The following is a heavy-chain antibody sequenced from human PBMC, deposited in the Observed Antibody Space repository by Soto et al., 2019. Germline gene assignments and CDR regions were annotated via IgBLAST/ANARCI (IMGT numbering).Heavy chain of an antibody. CDR1: GGSVSSGSYY. V-gene: IGHV4-61*01. J-gene: IGHJ6*02. Sequence: QVQLQESGPGLVKPSETLSLTCTVSGGSVSSGSYYWSWIRQPPGKGLEWIGYIYYSGSTNYNPSLKSRVTISVDTSNNQFSLKLSSVTAADTAVYYCARVRDYGPSYYGMDVWGQGTTVTVSS. CDR3: ARVRDYGPSYYGMDV. CDR2: IYYSGST. D-gene: IGHD4-17*01.